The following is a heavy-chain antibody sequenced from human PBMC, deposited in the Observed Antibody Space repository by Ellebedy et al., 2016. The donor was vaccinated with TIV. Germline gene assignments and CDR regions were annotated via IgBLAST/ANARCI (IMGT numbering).Heavy chain of an antibody. CDR3: ARVRRMNWLDP. CDR2: IGAYNGNT. CDR1: GYTFTSYG. D-gene: IGHD1-1*01. V-gene: IGHV1-18*01. Sequence: ASVKVSCKASGYTFTSYGISWVRQAPGQGLEWMGWIGAYNGNTNYAQKLQGRVTITADKSTSTAYMELSSLRSEDTAVYYCARVRRMNWLDPWGQGTLVTVSS. J-gene: IGHJ5*02.